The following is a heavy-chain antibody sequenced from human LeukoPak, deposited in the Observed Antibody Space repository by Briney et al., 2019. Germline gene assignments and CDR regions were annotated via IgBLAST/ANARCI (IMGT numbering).Heavy chain of an antibody. V-gene: IGHV3-48*04. J-gene: IGHJ4*02. CDR1: GFTFSSYS. D-gene: IGHD6-19*01. Sequence: PGGSLRLSCAASGFTFSSYSMNWVRQAPGKGLEWVSYISSSSSTIYYADSVKGRFTISRDNAKNSLYLQMNSLRAEDTAVYYCARALRGIAVAGTRCSGFDYWGQGTLVTVSS. CDR3: ARALRGIAVAGTRCSGFDY. CDR2: ISSSSSTI.